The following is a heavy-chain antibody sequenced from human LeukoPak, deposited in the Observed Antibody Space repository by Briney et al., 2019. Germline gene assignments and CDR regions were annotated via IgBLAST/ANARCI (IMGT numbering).Heavy chain of an antibody. CDR2: ISSSRNYI. CDR1: GFTFSSYS. D-gene: IGHD3-22*01. CDR3: ARDPYYYDSSGYYGEGFDY. J-gene: IGHJ4*02. Sequence: GGSLRLSCAASGFTFSSYSMNWVRQAPGKGLEWVSYISSSRNYIFYADSVKGRFTISRDNTKNSLYLQMNSLRAEDTAVYYCARDPYYYDSSGYYGEGFDYWGQGTLVTVSS. V-gene: IGHV3-21*01.